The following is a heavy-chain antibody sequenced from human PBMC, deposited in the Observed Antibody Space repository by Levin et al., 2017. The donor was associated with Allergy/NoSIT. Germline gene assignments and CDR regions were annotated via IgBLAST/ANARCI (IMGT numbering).Heavy chain of an antibody. Sequence: LSLTCAASGFTLSSYWMAWVRQAPGQGLEWVANIKRDGVEKYYVDSVEGRFTISRDTAKNSLYLQMNSLRAEDTAVYYCARGNFWIVSMTLYYFDYWGQGTLVTVSS. V-gene: IGHV3-7*01. CDR1: GFTLSSYW. J-gene: IGHJ4*02. D-gene: IGHD3-3*01. CDR3: ARGNFWIVSMTLYYFDY. CDR2: IKRDGVEK.